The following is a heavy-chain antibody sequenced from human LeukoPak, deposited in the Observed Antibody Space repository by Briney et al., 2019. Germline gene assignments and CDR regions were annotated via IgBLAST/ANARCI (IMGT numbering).Heavy chain of an antibody. CDR3: ARAASGFYDYYFDY. J-gene: IGHJ4*02. CDR2: ISPNSGGT. Sequence: GASVTVSCMPSGYTFTGYYIHWVRQAPGQGLEWMGWISPNSGGTNYALKFQGRVTMTRDTSISTAYMELRRVRPDDTALYYCARAASGFYDYYFDYWGQGTLVTVSS. CDR1: GYTFTGYY. D-gene: IGHD5-12*01. V-gene: IGHV1-2*02.